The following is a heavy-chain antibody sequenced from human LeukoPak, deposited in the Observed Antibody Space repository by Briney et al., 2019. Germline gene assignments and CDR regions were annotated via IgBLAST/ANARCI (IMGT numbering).Heavy chain of an antibody. CDR2: MNPNSGNT. J-gene: IGHJ4*02. V-gene: IGHV1-8*01. CDR1: GYTFTSSD. D-gene: IGHD4-17*01. CDR3: ARWAYGDYVKY. Sequence: ASVKVSCKASGYTFTSSDINWVRQATGQGLEWMGWMNPNSGNTGYAQKFQGRVTMTMNTSISTAYMELSSLRSEDTAVDYGARWAYGDYVKYWGQGTLVTVSS.